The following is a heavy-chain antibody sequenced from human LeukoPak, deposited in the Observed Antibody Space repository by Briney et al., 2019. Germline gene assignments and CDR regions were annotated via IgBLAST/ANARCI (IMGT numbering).Heavy chain of an antibody. Sequence: GSVNVSCKASGYTFTSYDINGVRQPTGQGLEWMGGMNPNSGNTGYAQKFQGRVTITRNTSKSTAYMELSSLRSEDAAVYYCARGPVRFSYFDYWGQGTLVTVSS. CDR2: MNPNSGNT. V-gene: IGHV1-8*01. J-gene: IGHJ4*02. CDR1: GYTFTSYD. CDR3: ARGPVRFSYFDY.